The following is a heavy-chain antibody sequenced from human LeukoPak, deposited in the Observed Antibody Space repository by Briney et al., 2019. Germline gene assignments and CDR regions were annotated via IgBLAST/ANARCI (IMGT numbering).Heavy chain of an antibody. V-gene: IGHV1-46*01. CDR2: INPSGGST. Sequence: ASVKVSCKASGYTFTSYYMHWVRQAPGQGLEWMGIINPSGGSTSYAQKLQGRVTMTRDMSTSTVYMELSSLRSEDTAVYYCAKTQPNNPWIQPYYFDYWGQGTLVTVSS. D-gene: IGHD5-18*01. J-gene: IGHJ4*02. CDR3: AKTQPNNPWIQPYYFDY. CDR1: GYTFTSYY.